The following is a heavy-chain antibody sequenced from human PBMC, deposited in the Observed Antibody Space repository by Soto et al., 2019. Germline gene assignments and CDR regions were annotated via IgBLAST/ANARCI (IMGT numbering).Heavy chain of an antibody. J-gene: IGHJ4*02. CDR3: AAPTDRVAVVNDSSFEC. CDR2: ISYHGTT. V-gene: IGHV4-39*01. Sequence: QLQLQESGPGLVKPSETLSLTCTVSGASISTNNYYWGWMRQPPGKGLEWVGGISYHGTTYYDPSLKSRVPLSVDTSRYQFSLMLSSVSVAVTAVYYGAAPTDRVAVVNDSSFECWGQGTLATVSP. CDR1: GASISTNNYY. D-gene: IGHD4-17*01.